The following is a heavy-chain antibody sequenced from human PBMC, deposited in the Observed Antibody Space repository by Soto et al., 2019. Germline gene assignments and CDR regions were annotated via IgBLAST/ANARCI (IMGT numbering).Heavy chain of an antibody. V-gene: IGHV4-31*02. CDR1: GGNITRGGYY. Sequence: SETLSLTCTVSGGNITRGGYYWSWIRQHPGKGLEWIGYIYNSGTTYYNPSLKSRVTISVDTSKNQFSLKLSSVTAADTAVYYCARSVDPWGQGTLVTVSS. J-gene: IGHJ5*02. CDR3: ARSVDP. CDR2: IYNSGTT.